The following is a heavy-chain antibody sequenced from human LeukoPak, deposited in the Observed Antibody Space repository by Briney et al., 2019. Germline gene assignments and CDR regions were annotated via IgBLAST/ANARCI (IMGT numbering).Heavy chain of an antibody. V-gene: IGHV3-15*01. CDR3: TTFSDCTSSICYTNY. Sequence: GGSLRLSCVVSGLTSSNVWMSWVRRAPGKGLEWVGRIKSKTHGGTTDYAAPVYGRFTVSRDDSKNTLYLQMNSLQTEDTAVYYCTTFSDCTSSICYTNYWGQGTLVTVSS. CDR1: GLTSSNVW. D-gene: IGHD2-2*02. CDR2: IKSKTHGGTT. J-gene: IGHJ4*02.